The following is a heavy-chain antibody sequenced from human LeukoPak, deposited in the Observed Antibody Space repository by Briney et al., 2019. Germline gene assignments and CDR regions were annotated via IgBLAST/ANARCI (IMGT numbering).Heavy chain of an antibody. D-gene: IGHD6-19*01. J-gene: IGHJ4*02. Sequence: GGSLRLSCAASGFTFGSYGMHWVRQAPGKGLEWVAAISYDGSYKYYADSVKGRFTISRDNAKNSLYLQMNSLRAEDTAVYYCARDKYGSGRYYFDYWGQGTLVTVSS. CDR3: ARDKYGSGRYYFDY. CDR1: GFTFGSYG. CDR2: ISYDGSYK. V-gene: IGHV3-30*03.